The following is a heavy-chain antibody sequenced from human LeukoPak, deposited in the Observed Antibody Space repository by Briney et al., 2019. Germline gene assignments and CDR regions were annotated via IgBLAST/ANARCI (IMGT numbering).Heavy chain of an antibody. D-gene: IGHD5-12*01. J-gene: IGHJ4*02. CDR1: GGSFSGYY. CDR3: ARQSGYDIEPTNFDY. Sequence: SETLSLTCAIYGGSFSGYYWSWIRQPPGKGLEWIGSIYYSGSTYYNPSLKSRVTISVDTSKNQFSLKLSSVTAADTAVYYCARQSGYDIEPTNFDYWGQGTLVTVSS. V-gene: IGHV4-34*01. CDR2: IYYSGST.